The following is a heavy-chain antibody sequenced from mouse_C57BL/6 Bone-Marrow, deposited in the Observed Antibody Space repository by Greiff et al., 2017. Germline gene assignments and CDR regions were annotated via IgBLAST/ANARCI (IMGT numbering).Heavy chain of an antibody. J-gene: IGHJ3*01. CDR1: GYTFTSYW. Sequence: QVHVKQSGAELAKPGASVKLSCKASGYTFTSYWMHWVKQRPGQGLEWIGYINPSSGYTKYNQKFKDKATLTADKSSSTAYMQLSSLTYEDSAVYYCAREYYSNFFAYWGQGTLVTVSA. CDR2: INPSSGYT. CDR3: AREYYSNFFAY. V-gene: IGHV1-7*01. D-gene: IGHD2-5*01.